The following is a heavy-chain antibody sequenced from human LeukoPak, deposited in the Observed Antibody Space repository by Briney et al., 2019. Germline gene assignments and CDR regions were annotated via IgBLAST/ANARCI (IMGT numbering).Heavy chain of an antibody. Sequence: PSETLSLTCVVYGGSFSGYYWSWIRQPPGKGLEWIGEINHSGSTNYDPSLKSRVTISVDTSKNQFSLKLSSVTAADTAVYYCARRPAVVWFDPWGQGTLVTVSS. V-gene: IGHV4-34*01. CDR1: GGSFSGYY. D-gene: IGHD6-19*01. J-gene: IGHJ5*02. CDR2: INHSGST. CDR3: ARRPAVVWFDP.